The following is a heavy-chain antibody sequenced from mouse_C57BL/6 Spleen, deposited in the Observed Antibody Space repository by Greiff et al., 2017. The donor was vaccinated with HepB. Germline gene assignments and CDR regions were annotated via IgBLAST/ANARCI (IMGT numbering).Heavy chain of an antibody. V-gene: IGHV1-76*01. CDR1: GYTFTDYY. CDR3: AGYEYFDY. D-gene: IGHD2-10*02. Sequence: VMLVESGAELVRPGASVKLSCKASGYTFTDYYINWVKQRPGQGLEWIARIYPGSGNTYYNEKFKGKATMTAEKSSSTAYMQLSSLTSEDSAVYFCAGYEYFDYWGQGTTLTVSS. J-gene: IGHJ2*01. CDR2: IYPGSGNT.